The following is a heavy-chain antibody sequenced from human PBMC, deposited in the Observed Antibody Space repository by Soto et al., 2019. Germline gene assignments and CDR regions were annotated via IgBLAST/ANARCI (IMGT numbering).Heavy chain of an antibody. D-gene: IGHD3-22*01. V-gene: IGHV4-39*01. CDR2: VYYGGST. CDR3: AGGYLYHSSRYYFYYYTSDV. CDR1: GGSISSSSYY. J-gene: IGHJ6*02. Sequence: SETLSLTCTVSGGSISSSSYYWGWIRQPPGKGLEWIGNVYYGGSTYYNPSLKSRVTISVETSKSQFSLKLSSVTAADTAVYYCAGGYLYHSSRYYFYYYTSDVLGQGTTAT.